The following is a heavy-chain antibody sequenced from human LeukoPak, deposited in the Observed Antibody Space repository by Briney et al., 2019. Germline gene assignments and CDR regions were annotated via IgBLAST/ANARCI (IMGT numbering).Heavy chain of an antibody. V-gene: IGHV3-20*01. J-gene: IGHJ4*02. CDR3: ARVLRSWGGHTSYYFDY. Sequence: GGSLRLSCTASGFTFDDSGMSWVRQAPGKGLEWVSSVNWNGGSTGYADSVKGRFTISRDNAKNSLYLQMNSLRAEDTALYHCARVLRSWGGHTSYYFDYWGQGTLVTVSS. D-gene: IGHD7-27*01. CDR2: VNWNGGST. CDR1: GFTFDDSG.